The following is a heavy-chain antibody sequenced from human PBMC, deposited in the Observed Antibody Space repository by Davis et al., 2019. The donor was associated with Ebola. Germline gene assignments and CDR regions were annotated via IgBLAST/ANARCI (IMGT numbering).Heavy chain of an antibody. CDR2: INPEGTRK. V-gene: IGHV3-7*01. CDR1: GFTSSSNW. J-gene: IGHJ4*01. Sequence: GGSLRLSCAASGFTSSSNWMTRVRQAPGKGLEWVSHINPEGTRKQYVDNVEGRFTMSSANAKNSLLLQLNSTRAEDTALYHWARLPSGVGRELDYWGHGTLVTVSS. CDR3: ARLPSGVGRELDY. D-gene: IGHD5-12*01.